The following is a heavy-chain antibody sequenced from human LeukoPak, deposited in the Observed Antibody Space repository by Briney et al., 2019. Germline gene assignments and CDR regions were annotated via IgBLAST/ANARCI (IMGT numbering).Heavy chain of an antibody. Sequence: ASVKVSCKASGYTFTSYYMHWVRQAPGQGLEWMGIINPSGGSTSYAQKFQGRVTMTRDTSTSTVYMELSSLRSEDTDVYYCARVKSKAVAGPDAFDIWGQGTMVTVSS. CDR3: ARVKSKAVAGPDAFDI. CDR2: INPSGGST. D-gene: IGHD6-19*01. J-gene: IGHJ3*02. CDR1: GYTFTSYY. V-gene: IGHV1-46*01.